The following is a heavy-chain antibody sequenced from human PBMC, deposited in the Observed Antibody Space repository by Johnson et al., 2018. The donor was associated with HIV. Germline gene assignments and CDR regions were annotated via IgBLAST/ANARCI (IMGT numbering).Heavy chain of an antibody. CDR1: GFTFSSYA. Sequence: QVQLVESGGGVVRPGGSLRLSCAASGFTFSSYAMHWVRQAPGKGLEWVALIWYDGSNKYYADSVKGRFTISRDNSKNTLYLQMNSLRGEDTAVYSCAKDSMGFNWNQFEAFDMWGQGTMVTVSS. J-gene: IGHJ3*02. D-gene: IGHD1-20*01. CDR2: IWYDGSNK. V-gene: IGHV3-33*06. CDR3: AKDSMGFNWNQFEAFDM.